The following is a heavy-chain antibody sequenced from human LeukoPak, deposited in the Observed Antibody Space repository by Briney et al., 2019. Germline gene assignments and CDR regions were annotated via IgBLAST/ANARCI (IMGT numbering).Heavy chain of an antibody. Sequence: GGSLRLSCAASGFTFSSYAMSWVRQAPGKGLEWVSAISGSGGSTYYADSVKGRFTISRDNSKNTLYLQMNSVRAEDTAVYYCAKDREDCSSTSCYANDAFDIWGQGTMVTVSS. J-gene: IGHJ3*02. CDR1: GFTFSSYA. D-gene: IGHD2-2*01. CDR2: ISGSGGST. V-gene: IGHV3-23*01. CDR3: AKDREDCSSTSCYANDAFDI.